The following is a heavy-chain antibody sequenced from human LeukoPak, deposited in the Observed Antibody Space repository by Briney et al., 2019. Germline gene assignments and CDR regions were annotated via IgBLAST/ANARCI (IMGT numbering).Heavy chain of an antibody. J-gene: IGHJ6*02. CDR3: ARERETGYYYGVDG. CDR1: GYTFTTYG. V-gene: IGHV1-18*01. D-gene: IGHD1-14*01. CDR2: ISGYNGNT. Sequence: GASVKVSCKTSGYTFTTYGINWVRQAPGQGLEWMGWISGYNGNTNSAQKVQGRITMTTDTSTSTAYMELRSLRSDDTAVYYCARERETGYYYGVDGWGQGTTLTVSS.